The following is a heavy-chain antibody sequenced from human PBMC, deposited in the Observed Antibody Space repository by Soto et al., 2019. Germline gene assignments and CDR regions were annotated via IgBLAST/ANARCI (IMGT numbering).Heavy chain of an antibody. CDR2: IYWDDDQ. J-gene: IGHJ2*01. Sequence: QITLKESGPTLGKPTQTLTLTCTFSGFALSTSGVGVGWIRQPPGKALEWLALIYWDDDQRYSPSLKSRLTITKDTAKIQVVLTMTNMDPVDTATYYCAHSLRDYHSSGYPYWYFDLWGCGTLVTVSS. D-gene: IGHD3-22*01. CDR3: AHSLRDYHSSGYPYWYFDL. CDR1: GFALSTSGVG. V-gene: IGHV2-5*02.